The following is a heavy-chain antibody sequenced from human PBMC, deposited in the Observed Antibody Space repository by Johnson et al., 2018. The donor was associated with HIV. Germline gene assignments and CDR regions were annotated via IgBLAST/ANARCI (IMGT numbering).Heavy chain of an antibody. V-gene: IGHV3-30*02. CDR3: AKARSLLDYGGFDAFDI. Sequence: QVQLVESGGGVVQPGRSLRLSCAASGFTFSSYGMHWVRQAPGKGLEWVAFIRYDGSNNYYADSVQGRFTISRDNSKNTLSLQMNSLRVEDTAMYYCAKARSLLDYGGFDAFDIWGQGTLVIVSS. CDR2: IRYDGSNN. D-gene: IGHD4-23*01. J-gene: IGHJ3*02. CDR1: GFTFSSYG.